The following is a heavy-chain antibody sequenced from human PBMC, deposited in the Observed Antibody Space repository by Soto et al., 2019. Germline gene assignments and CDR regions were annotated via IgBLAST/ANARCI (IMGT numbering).Heavy chain of an antibody. Sequence: VSLRLSCAASGFTFSSYWMSWVRQAPGKGLEWVANIKQDGSEKYYVDSVKGRFTISRDNAKNSLYLQMNSLRAEDTAVYYCARDRGDYSKYDYWGQGTLVTVSS. CDR1: GFTFSSYW. V-gene: IGHV3-7*03. CDR3: ARDRGDYSKYDY. CDR2: IKQDGSEK. J-gene: IGHJ4*02. D-gene: IGHD4-4*01.